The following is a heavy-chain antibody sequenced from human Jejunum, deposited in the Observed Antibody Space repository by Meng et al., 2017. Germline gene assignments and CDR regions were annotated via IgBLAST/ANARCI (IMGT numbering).Heavy chain of an antibody. CDR3: AGGGLVRSTRGYFDY. D-gene: IGHD1-26*01. CDR1: GDSVSSNSAG. J-gene: IGHJ4*02. V-gene: IGHV6-1*01. CDR2: TYYRSKWYI. Sequence: QIQLQQSGPGLVNPSQTLSLTCAISGDSVSSNSAGWNWIRQSPSRGLEWLGRTYYRSKWYIDYAVPVKSRITINPDTSKNQFSLHLNSVTPEDTAVYYCAGGGLVRSTRGYFDYWGQGTLVTVSS.